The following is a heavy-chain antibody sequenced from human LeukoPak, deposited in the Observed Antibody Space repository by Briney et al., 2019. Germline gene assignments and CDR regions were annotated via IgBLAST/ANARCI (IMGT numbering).Heavy chain of an antibody. CDR3: AKPYPYSGSFFVDY. Sequence: GGSLRLSCAASGISFSSYGMHWVRQAPGKGQEWVAFIRYDGGDKHYADSVKGRFTISRDSSKNTLFLQMNSLRAEDTAVYYCAKPYPYSGSFFVDYWGQGTLVTVSS. V-gene: IGHV3-30*02. CDR2: IRYDGGDK. J-gene: IGHJ4*02. D-gene: IGHD1-26*01. CDR1: GISFSSYG.